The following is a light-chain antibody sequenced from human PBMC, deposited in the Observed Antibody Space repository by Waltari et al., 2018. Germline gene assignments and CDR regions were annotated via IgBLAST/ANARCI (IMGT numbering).Light chain of an antibody. CDR2: DAS. Sequence: DIQMTQSPSAVSAFVGDRVIITCRASQGITSRLAWYQQKPGRAPKLLIYDASSLQSGVPSRFSGSGSETDFTLTINNLQPEDIATYFCQQANTFPVTFGPGTKVDIK. V-gene: IGKV1-12*01. CDR3: QQANTFPVT. J-gene: IGKJ3*01. CDR1: QGITSR.